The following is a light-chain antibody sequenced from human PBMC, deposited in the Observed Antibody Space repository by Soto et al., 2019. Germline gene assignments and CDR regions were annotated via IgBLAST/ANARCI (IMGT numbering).Light chain of an antibody. CDR3: CSKAGTPVFYV. CDR2: EGN. J-gene: IGLJ1*01. Sequence: QSALTQPASVSGSPGQSITISCTGTSSDVGNYNRVSWYQQHPGKAPKLMIYEGNKRPSGVSNRFSGSNSGNTASLTISGLQAEDEADYHCCSKAGTPVFYVFGTGTKLTVL. V-gene: IGLV2-23*01. CDR1: SSDVGNYNR.